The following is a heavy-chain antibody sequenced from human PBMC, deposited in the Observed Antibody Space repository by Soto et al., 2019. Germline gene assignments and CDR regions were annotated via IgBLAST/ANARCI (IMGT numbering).Heavy chain of an antibody. J-gene: IGHJ4*02. Sequence: QVQLVESGGGVVQPVRSLRLSCAASGFTFSSYGMHWVRQAPGKGLEWVAVISYDGSNKYYADSVKGRFTISRDNSKNTLYLQMNSLRAEDTAVYYCAKDWGRGIRGFFDYWGQGTLVTVSS. CDR3: AKDWGRGIRGFFDY. CDR1: GFTFSSYG. D-gene: IGHD3-3*02. V-gene: IGHV3-30*18. CDR2: ISYDGSNK.